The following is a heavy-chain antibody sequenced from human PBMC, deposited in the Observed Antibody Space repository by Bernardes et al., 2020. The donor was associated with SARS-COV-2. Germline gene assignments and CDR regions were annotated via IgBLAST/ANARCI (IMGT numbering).Heavy chain of an antibody. CDR2: INPHSGGT. CDR1: GYTLSDYY. Sequence: ASVNVSCKASGYTLSDYYMHWVRQAPGQGLEWMGWINPHSGGTNYAQKFQGRVTVTRDTSISTAYMELSRLTSDDTAVYYCARDLDRLYSGSRTVAFDIWGQGTMVTVSS. J-gene: IGHJ3*02. D-gene: IGHD1-26*01. CDR3: ARDLDRLYSGSRTVAFDI. V-gene: IGHV1-2*02.